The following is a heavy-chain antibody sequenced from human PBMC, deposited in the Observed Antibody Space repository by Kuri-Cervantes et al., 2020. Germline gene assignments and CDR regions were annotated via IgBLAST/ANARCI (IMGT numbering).Heavy chain of an antibody. CDR2: LSYDGSNK. CDR3: AKGQIYGSGMNWFDP. V-gene: IGHV3-30-3*02. Sequence: GESLKISCAASGFTFSSYAMHWVRQAPGKGLEWVAVLSYDGSNKYYADSVKGRFTISRDNSKNTLYLQMNSLRAEDTAVYYCAKGQIYGSGMNWFDPWGQGTLVTVSS. CDR1: GFTFSSYA. D-gene: IGHD3-10*01. J-gene: IGHJ5*02.